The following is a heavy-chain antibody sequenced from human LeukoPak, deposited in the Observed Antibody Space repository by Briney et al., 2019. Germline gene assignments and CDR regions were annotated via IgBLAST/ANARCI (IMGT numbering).Heavy chain of an antibody. CDR2: ISWNSGSI. Sequence: GGSLRLSCAASGFTFDDYAMHWVRQAPGKGLEGVSGISWNSGSIGYADSVKGRFTISRDNAKNSLYLQMNSLRAEDTALYYCAKGIGVGATPGDYYGMDVWGQGTTVTVSS. V-gene: IGHV3-9*01. CDR3: AKGIGVGATPGDYYGMDV. D-gene: IGHD1-26*01. J-gene: IGHJ6*02. CDR1: GFTFDDYA.